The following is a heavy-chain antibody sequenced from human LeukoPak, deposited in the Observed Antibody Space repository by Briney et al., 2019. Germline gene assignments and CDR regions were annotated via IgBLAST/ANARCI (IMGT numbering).Heavy chain of an antibody. CDR3: ARVSRNCSGGSCYSRLLDY. Sequence: PGGSLRLSCAASGFTFSSYAMHWVRQAPGKGLEYVSAISSNGGSTYYASSVKGRFTISRDNSKNTLYLQMGSLRAEDMAVYYCARVSRNCSGGSCYSRLLDYWGQGTLVTVSS. J-gene: IGHJ4*02. CDR1: GFTFSSYA. V-gene: IGHV3-64*01. D-gene: IGHD2-15*01. CDR2: ISSNGGST.